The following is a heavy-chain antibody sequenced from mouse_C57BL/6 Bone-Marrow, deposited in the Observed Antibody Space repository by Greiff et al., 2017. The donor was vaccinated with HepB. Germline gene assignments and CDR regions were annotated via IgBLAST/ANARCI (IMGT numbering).Heavy chain of an antibody. V-gene: IGHV5-4*03. CDR1: GFTFSSYA. Sequence: EVMLVESGGGLVKPGGSLKLSCAASGFTFSSYAMSWVRQTPEKRLEWVATISDGGSYTYYPDNVKGRFTISRDNAKNNLYLQMSHLKSEDTATYYCARAVAQAKAWFAYWGQGTLVTVSA. CDR3: ARAVAQAKAWFAY. J-gene: IGHJ3*01. CDR2: ISDGGSYT. D-gene: IGHD3-2*02.